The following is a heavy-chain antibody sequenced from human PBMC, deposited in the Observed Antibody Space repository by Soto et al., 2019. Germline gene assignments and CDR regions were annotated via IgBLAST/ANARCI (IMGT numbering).Heavy chain of an antibody. CDR2: IDAGNGNT. D-gene: IGHD3-10*01. J-gene: IGHJ4*02. CDR3: AREGSTYGSTFDY. Sequence: QVQLVQSGAEVKKPGASEKVSCKASGHTSTNYAVHWVRQAPGQRLEWMGRIDAGNGNTKYSQKFQGRVTITTDTSASTAYMELSSLRSEDTAVYYCAREGSTYGSTFDYWGQGTLVTVSS. V-gene: IGHV1-3*01. CDR1: GHTSTNYA.